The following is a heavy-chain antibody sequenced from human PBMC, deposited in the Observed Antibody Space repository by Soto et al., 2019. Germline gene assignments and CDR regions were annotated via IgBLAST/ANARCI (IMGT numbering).Heavy chain of an antibody. J-gene: IGHJ4*02. Sequence: GSLRLSCAASGFTFSTYEMNWVRQAPGKGLEWVSYISSSGTTIYYADSVKGRFTISRDNAKNSLYLQMNSLRADDTAVYYCASALVVVPVGIHYWGQGTLVTVSS. CDR3: ASALVVVPVGIHY. CDR2: ISSSGTTI. CDR1: GFTFSTYE. D-gene: IGHD2-2*01. V-gene: IGHV3-48*03.